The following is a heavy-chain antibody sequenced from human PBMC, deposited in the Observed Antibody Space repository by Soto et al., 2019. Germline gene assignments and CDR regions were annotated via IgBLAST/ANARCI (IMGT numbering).Heavy chain of an antibody. CDR1: GYTFSNYY. D-gene: IGHD3-3*01. CDR2: INPNGGST. Sequence: QVQLVQSGAEVKKPGASVTVSCKASGYTFSNYYIHWVRQPPGQGLEWMGIINPNGGSTTYAQKFQGRVIMTRDTSMSIVYMELSSMTSEDTALYYCARDGWFSALRIPSGLDGWGQGTTVTVSS. CDR3: ARDGWFSALRIPSGLDG. J-gene: IGHJ6*01. V-gene: IGHV1-46*01.